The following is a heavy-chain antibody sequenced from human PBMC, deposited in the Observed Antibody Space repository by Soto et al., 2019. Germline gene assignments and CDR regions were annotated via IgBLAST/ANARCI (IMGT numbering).Heavy chain of an antibody. Sequence: QVQLVQSGAEVKKPGASVKVSCKASGYTFTSYGISWVRQAPGLGLEWMGWISAYNGNTNYAQKLQGRVTMTTDTSTSTAYMELRSLRSDDTAVYYCARDHAMAHPGYWFDPWGQGTLVTVSS. V-gene: IGHV1-18*01. CDR2: ISAYNGNT. J-gene: IGHJ5*02. D-gene: IGHD5-18*01. CDR3: ARDHAMAHPGYWFDP. CDR1: GYTFTSYG.